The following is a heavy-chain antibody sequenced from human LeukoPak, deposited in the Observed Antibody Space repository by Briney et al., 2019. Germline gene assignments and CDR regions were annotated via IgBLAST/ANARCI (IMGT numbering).Heavy chain of an antibody. J-gene: IGHJ6*03. CDR3: ARGRGKLFYYYYMDV. D-gene: IGHD3-10*01. CDR2: MNPNSGNT. CDR1: GYTFTSYD. V-gene: IGHV1-8*03. Sequence: ASVKVSCKASGYTFTSYDINWVRQATGQGLEWMGWMNPNSGNTGYAQKFQGRVTITRNTSISTAYMELSSLRSEDTAVYYCARGRGKLFYYYYMDVWGKGTTVTVSS.